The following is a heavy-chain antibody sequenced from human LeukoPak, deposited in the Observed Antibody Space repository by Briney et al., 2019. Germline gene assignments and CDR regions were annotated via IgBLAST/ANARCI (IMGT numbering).Heavy chain of an antibody. CDR1: GFTFDDYA. D-gene: IGHD5-12*01. Sequence: GGSLRLSCAASGFTFDDYAMHWVRQAPGKGLEWVSGISWNSGSIGYADSVKGRFTISRDNAKNSLYLQMNSLRAEDTALYYCAKDSGRWLQELDYWGQGTLATVSS. CDR2: ISWNSGSI. V-gene: IGHV3-9*01. CDR3: AKDSGRWLQELDY. J-gene: IGHJ4*02.